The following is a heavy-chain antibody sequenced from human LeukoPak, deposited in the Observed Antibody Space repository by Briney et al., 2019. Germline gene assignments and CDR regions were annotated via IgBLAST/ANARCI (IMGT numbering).Heavy chain of an antibody. CDR1: GGTFSSYA. V-gene: IGHV1-69*13. D-gene: IGHD2-21*01. CDR3: ATGAAIRSYYYGMDV. J-gene: IGHJ6*02. CDR2: IIPIFGTA. Sequence: ASVKVSCKASGGTFSSYAISWVRQAPGQGLEWMGGIIPIFGTANYAQKFQGRVTITADESTSTAYMELSSLRSEDTAVYYCATGAAIRSYYYGMDVWGQGTTVTVSS.